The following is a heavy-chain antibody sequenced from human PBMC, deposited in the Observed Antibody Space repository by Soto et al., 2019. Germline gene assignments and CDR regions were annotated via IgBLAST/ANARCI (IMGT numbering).Heavy chain of an antibody. CDR1: GGTFSSYA. Sequence: GASVKVSCKASGGTFSSYAISWVRQAPGQGLEWMGGIIPIFGTANYAQKFQGRVTITADESTSTAYMELSSLRSEDTAVYYCARDDPSYLRIAAAGTYYYYGMDVWGQGTTITVSS. V-gene: IGHV1-69*13. CDR3: ARDDPSYLRIAAAGTYYYYGMDV. J-gene: IGHJ6*02. CDR2: IIPIFGTA. D-gene: IGHD6-13*01.